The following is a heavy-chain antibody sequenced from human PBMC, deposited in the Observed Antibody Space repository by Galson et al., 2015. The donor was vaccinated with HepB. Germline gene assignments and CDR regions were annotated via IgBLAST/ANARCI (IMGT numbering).Heavy chain of an antibody. V-gene: IGHV1-69*13. CDR3: ARAPRVGYCSSTSCETYYYYYYMDV. Sequence: SVKVSCKASGGTFSSYAISWVRQAPGQGLEWMGGIIPIFGTANYAQKFQGRVTITADESTSTAYMELSSLRSEDTAVYYCARAPRVGYCSSTSCETYYYYYYMDVWGKGTTVTVSS. J-gene: IGHJ6*03. CDR1: GGTFSSYA. D-gene: IGHD2-2*01. CDR2: IIPIFGTA.